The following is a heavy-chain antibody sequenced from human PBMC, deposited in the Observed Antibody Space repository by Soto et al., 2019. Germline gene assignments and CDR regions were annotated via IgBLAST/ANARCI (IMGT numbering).Heavy chain of an antibody. CDR2: IYYSGST. J-gene: IGHJ5*02. D-gene: IGHD2-15*01. CDR3: ARGGGYWSGGSCYSWRWFDP. V-gene: IGHV4-30-4*01. Sequence: QVQLQESGPGLVKPSQTLSLTCTVSGGSISSGDYYWSWIRQPPGKGLEWIGYIYYSGSTYYNPSLKCRVTISVDTSKYQFSLKLSSVTAADTAVYYCARGGGYWSGGSCYSWRWFDPWGQGTLVTVSS. CDR1: GGSISSGDYY.